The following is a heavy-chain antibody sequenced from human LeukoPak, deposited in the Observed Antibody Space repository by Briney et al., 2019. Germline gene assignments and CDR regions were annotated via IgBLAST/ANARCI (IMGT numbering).Heavy chain of an antibody. CDR1: GFTFGDYA. V-gene: IGHV3-49*04. D-gene: IGHD3-22*01. J-gene: IGHJ4*02. CDR2: IRSKAYGGTT. CDR3: SIYYDSSGHPLAPLDY. Sequence: GGSLRLSCTASGFTFGDYAMSWVRQAPGKGLEWVGFIRSKAYGGTTEYAASVKGRFTISRDDSKSIAYLQMHSLKTEDTAVYYCSIYYDSSGHPLAPLDYWGQGTLVTVSS.